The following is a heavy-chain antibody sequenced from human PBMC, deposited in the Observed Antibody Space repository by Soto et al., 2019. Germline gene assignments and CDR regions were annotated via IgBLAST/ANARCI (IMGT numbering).Heavy chain of an antibody. CDR3: AREITMIVVAYGGYFDY. D-gene: IGHD3-22*01. CDR2: ISYDGSNK. V-gene: IGHV3-30-3*01. Sequence: QVQLVESGGGVVQPGRSLRLSCAASGFTFSSYAMHWVRQAPGKGLEWVAVISYDGSNKYYADSVKGRFTISRDNSKNTLYRQMNSLRAEDTAVYYCAREITMIVVAYGGYFDYWGQGTLVTVSS. J-gene: IGHJ4*02. CDR1: GFTFSSYA.